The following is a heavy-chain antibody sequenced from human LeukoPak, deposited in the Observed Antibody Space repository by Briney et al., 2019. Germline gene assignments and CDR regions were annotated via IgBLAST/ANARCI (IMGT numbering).Heavy chain of an antibody. D-gene: IGHD1-26*01. CDR2: IYSGGST. Sequence: SGGSLRLSCAASGFTVSSNYMSWVRQAPGKGLEWVSVIYSGGSTYYADSVKGRFTISRDNPKNTLYLQMNSLRAEDTAVYYCAKDLRWELLNAFDIWGQGTMVTVSS. J-gene: IGHJ3*02. CDR1: GFTVSSNY. CDR3: AKDLRWELLNAFDI. V-gene: IGHV3-53*01.